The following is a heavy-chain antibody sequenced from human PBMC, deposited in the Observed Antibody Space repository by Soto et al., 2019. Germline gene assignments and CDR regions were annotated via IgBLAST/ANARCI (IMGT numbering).Heavy chain of an antibody. CDR1: GYTFTIYY. J-gene: IGHJ4*02. D-gene: IGHD3-9*01. CDR2: INPSGGST. Sequence: GASVKVSCKASGYTFTIYYRHWVRQAPGQGLEWMGIINPSGGSTSYAQKFQGRVTMTRDTSTSTVYMELSSLRSEDTAVYYCARDRGDILTGYYRVGYYFDYWGQGTLVTVSS. V-gene: IGHV1-46*01. CDR3: ARDRGDILTGYYRVGYYFDY.